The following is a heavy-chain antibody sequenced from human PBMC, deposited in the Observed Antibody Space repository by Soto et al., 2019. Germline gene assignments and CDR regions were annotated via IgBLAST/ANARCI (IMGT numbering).Heavy chain of an antibody. J-gene: IGHJ6*02. Sequence: QVQLVESGGGVIQPGTSLSLSCGSSGFTFRSFGRYWVRQAPGKGREGVAVVSYDGNHKYYADSVKGRFTVSRDNAKNMLYLQMNSLRGEDTAVYYCAKDVGQQLVLNYGMDVWGQGTTVTVSS. V-gene: IGHV3-30*18. CDR3: AKDVGQQLVLNYGMDV. D-gene: IGHD6-13*01. CDR1: GFTFRSFG. CDR2: VSYDGNHK.